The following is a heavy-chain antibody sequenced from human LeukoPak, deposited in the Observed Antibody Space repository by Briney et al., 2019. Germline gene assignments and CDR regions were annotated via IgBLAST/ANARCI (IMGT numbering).Heavy chain of an antibody. CDR2: INPNSGGT. CDR1: GYTFTGYY. Sequence: ASVKVSCKASGYTFTGYYMHWVRQAPGQGLEWMGWINPNSGGTNYAQKFQGRVTMTRDTSISTAYMELSRLRSDDTAVYYCARATYYYDSSGYYYQGQDYWGRGTLVTVSS. V-gene: IGHV1-2*02. J-gene: IGHJ4*02. D-gene: IGHD3-22*01. CDR3: ARATYYYDSSGYYYQGQDY.